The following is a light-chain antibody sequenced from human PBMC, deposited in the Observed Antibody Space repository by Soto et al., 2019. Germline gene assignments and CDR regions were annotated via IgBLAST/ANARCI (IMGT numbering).Light chain of an antibody. Sequence: QSVLTQPPSASGSPGQSVTISCTGTSSDVGGYNYVSWYQQHPGKAPKLMIYEVTKRPSGVPDSFSGSKSGNTDSLTVSGLHAEDEADYYCSSYAGSNNLVFGGGTQLTVL. CDR1: SSDVGGYNY. V-gene: IGLV2-8*01. CDR2: EVT. J-gene: IGLJ2*01. CDR3: SSYAGSNNLV.